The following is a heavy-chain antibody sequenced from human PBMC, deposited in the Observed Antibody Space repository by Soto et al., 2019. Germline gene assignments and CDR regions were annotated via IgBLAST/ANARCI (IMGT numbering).Heavy chain of an antibody. D-gene: IGHD1-26*01. CDR3: ARFSGSYTRGLDY. CDR2: SRNKANSYST. J-gene: IGHJ4*02. CDR1: GFTFSDHY. V-gene: IGHV3-72*01. Sequence: EVQLVESGGGLVQPGGCLRLSCAASGFTFSDHYMDWVRQAPGKGLEWVGRSRNKANSYSTEYAASVKGRFTISRDESKNSLYLQMNSLKTEDTAVYYCARFSGSYTRGLDYWGQGTLVTVSS.